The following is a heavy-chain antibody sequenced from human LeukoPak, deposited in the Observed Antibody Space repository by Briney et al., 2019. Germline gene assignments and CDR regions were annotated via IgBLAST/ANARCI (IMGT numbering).Heavy chain of an antibody. Sequence: ASVKVSCKASGYTFTSYDINWVRQATGQGLEWMGWMNPNSGNTGYAQKFQGRVTMTRNTSISTAYMELSGLRSEDTAVYYCARESVPSEYYYYYMDVWGKGTTVTVSS. CDR1: GYTFTSYD. D-gene: IGHD2-2*01. CDR3: ARESVPSEYYYYYMDV. V-gene: IGHV1-8*01. CDR2: MNPNSGNT. J-gene: IGHJ6*03.